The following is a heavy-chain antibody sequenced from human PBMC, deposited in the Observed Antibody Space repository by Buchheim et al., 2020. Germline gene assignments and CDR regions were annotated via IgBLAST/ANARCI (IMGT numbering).Heavy chain of an antibody. V-gene: IGHV1-69*01. CDR3: GDSIAAAGTGYYYGMDV. Sequence: QVQLVQSGAEVKKPGSSVKVSCKASGGTFSSYAISWVRQAPGQGLEWMGGIIPIFGIANYAQKFQGRVTITADESTSTAYMELSSLRSEDTAVYYCGDSIAAAGTGYYYGMDVWGQGTT. CDR1: GGTFSSYA. D-gene: IGHD6-13*01. CDR2: IIPIFGIA. J-gene: IGHJ6*02.